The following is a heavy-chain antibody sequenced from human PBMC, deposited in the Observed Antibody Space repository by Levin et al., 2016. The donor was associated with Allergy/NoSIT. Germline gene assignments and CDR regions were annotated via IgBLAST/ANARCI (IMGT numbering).Heavy chain of an antibody. J-gene: IGHJ4*02. D-gene: IGHD1-14*01. Sequence: ASVKVSCKASGYTFTTYSLHWVRQAPGQRLEWMGWISTGNDNTKYSQKFQGRVTFSRDTSASTAYMELSSLRSEDTSVYFCARIAPGYYFDFWGQGTLVTVSS. CDR3: ARIAPGYYFDF. CDR2: ISTGNDNT. CDR1: GYTFTTYS. V-gene: IGHV1-3*04.